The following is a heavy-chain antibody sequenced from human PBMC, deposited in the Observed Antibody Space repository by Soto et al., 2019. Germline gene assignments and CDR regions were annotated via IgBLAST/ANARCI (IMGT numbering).Heavy chain of an antibody. CDR1: GFTFSSYA. J-gene: IGHJ4*02. CDR3: ARRGSGSYYDY. D-gene: IGHD1-26*01. V-gene: IGHV3-23*01. CDR2: ISGSGGST. Sequence: EVPLLESGGGLVQPGGSLRLSFAASGFTFSSYAMRWVRQAPGKGLEWVSAISGSGGSTYYADSVKGRFIISRDNSKNTLYLQMNSLRAEDTAVYYCARRGSGSYYDYWGQGTLVTVSS.